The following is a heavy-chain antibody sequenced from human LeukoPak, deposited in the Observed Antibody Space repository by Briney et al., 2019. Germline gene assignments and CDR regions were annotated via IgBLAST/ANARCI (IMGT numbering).Heavy chain of an antibody. CDR2: IDPNSGGT. CDR3: ARDREGLAYFDY. J-gene: IGHJ4*02. Sequence: AASVKVSCKASGYTFTGKFIHWVRQAPGRGLEWMGWIDPNSGGTDYAQKFRGRVTMTRDTSTSTAYMDLSSLISDDTAVYYCARDREGLAYFDYWGQGTLVTVSS. V-gene: IGHV1-2*02. D-gene: IGHD3/OR15-3a*01. CDR1: GYTFTGKF.